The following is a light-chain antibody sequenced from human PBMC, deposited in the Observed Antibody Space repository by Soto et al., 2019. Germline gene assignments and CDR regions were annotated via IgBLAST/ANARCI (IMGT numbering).Light chain of an antibody. J-gene: IGKJ1*01. V-gene: IGKV1-5*01. CDR2: DVS. Sequence: DIQLTQSPSTLSASVGDRVTITCRASQSIGTLLAWYHQKPGGPPRLLIYDVSNLESGVPSRFSGSGSGPEFTLTSSSLQPEDFGIYYCQQYDNSRTFGQGTKVDI. CDR1: QSIGTL. CDR3: QQYDNSRT.